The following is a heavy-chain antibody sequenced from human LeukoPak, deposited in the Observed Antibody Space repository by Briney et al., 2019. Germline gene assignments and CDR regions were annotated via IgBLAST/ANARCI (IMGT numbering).Heavy chain of an antibody. D-gene: IGHD6-19*01. CDR1: GGSFSGYY. CDR3: ARPRTVAGTLDY. CDR2: INRSGST. V-gene: IGHV4-34*01. J-gene: IGHJ4*02. Sequence: PSETLSLTCAVYGGSFSGYYWSWIRQPPGKGLEWIGEINRSGSTNYNPSLKSRVTISVDTSKNQFSLKLSSVTAADTAVYYCARPRTVAGTLDYWGQGTLVTVSS.